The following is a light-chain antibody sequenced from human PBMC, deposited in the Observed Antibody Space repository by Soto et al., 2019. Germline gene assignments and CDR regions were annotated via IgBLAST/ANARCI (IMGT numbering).Light chain of an antibody. CDR1: QSVSSN. Sequence: IVMTQSPATLSVSPGGTATLSCTASQSVSSNLAWYQQKPGQAPRLLIYGASTRATGIPDRFSGSGSGTEFTLTISSLQSEDFAVYYCQQYNNYATWTFGQGTKVDI. CDR3: QQYNNYATWT. V-gene: IGKV3-15*01. J-gene: IGKJ1*01. CDR2: GAS.